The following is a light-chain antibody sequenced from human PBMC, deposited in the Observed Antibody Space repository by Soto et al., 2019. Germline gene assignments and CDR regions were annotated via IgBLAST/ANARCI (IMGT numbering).Light chain of an antibody. V-gene: IGKV3-20*01. CDR3: QQYGSSPPWT. CDR1: QSVSGAY. Sequence: EIVLTQSPGTLSLSPGERATLSCRASQSVSGAYLAWYQQKPGQAPRLLIYDASSRATGTPDRFSGSGSGTDFTLTISRLEPEDFALYYCQQYGSSPPWTFGQGTKVDIK. J-gene: IGKJ1*01. CDR2: DAS.